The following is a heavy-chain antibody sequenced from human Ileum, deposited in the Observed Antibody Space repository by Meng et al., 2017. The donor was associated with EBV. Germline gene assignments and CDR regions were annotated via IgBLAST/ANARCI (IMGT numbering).Heavy chain of an antibody. CDR3: AREVGQGWYYFDY. CDR2: INSNTGNS. CDR1: GYTFRSHA. D-gene: IGHD6-19*01. V-gene: IGHV7-4-1*02. Sequence: QVTLVKSGSELRKPGASVKVSCKASGYTFRSHAMSWVRQAPRQGLEWMGWINSNTGNSTYAQGFTGRFVFSLDTSVSTAYLHINSLKTEDTAVYYCAREVGQGWYYFDYWGQGTLVTASS. J-gene: IGHJ4*02.